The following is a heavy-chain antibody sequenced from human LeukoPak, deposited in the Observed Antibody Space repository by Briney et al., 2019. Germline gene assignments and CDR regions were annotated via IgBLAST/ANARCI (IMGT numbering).Heavy chain of an antibody. D-gene: IGHD5-24*01. J-gene: IGHJ5*02. CDR2: IYYSGST. CDR3: ARVSEMATIVWFDP. V-gene: IGHV4-59*01. Sequence: PSETLSLTCTVSGGSISSYYWSWIRQPPGKGLEWIGYIYYSGSTNYNLSLKSRVTISVDTSKNQFSLKLSSVTAADTAVYYCARVSEMATIVWFDPWGQGTLVTVSS. CDR1: GGSISSYY.